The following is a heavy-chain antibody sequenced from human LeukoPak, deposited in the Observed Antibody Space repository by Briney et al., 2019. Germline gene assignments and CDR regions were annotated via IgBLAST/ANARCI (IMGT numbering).Heavy chain of an antibody. V-gene: IGHV3-21*01. CDR3: ARRHYYDSSGYYCVDY. CDR1: GFTFSSYS. CDR2: ISSSSSYI. Sequence: PGGSLRLSCAASGFTFSSYSMNWVRQAPGKGLEWVSSISSSSSYIYYADSVKGRFTISRDNAKNSLYLQMNSLRAEDTAVYNCARRHYYDSSGYYCVDYWGQGTLVTVSS. J-gene: IGHJ4*02. D-gene: IGHD3-22*01.